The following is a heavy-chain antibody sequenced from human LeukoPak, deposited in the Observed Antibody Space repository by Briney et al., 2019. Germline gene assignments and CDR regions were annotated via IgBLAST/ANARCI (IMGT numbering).Heavy chain of an antibody. V-gene: IGHV3-30*18. CDR2: ISYDGGNE. CDR3: AKSFGDYVGSYYYMDV. Sequence: PGGSLRLSCTASGFSFSGYGMHWVRQAPGKGLEWVAVISYDGGNEYYAGSVKGRFTISRDNSKNTLYLHMNSLRAEDTAVYYCAKSFGDYVGSYYYMDVWGKGTTVTVSS. J-gene: IGHJ6*03. D-gene: IGHD4-23*01. CDR1: GFSFSGYG.